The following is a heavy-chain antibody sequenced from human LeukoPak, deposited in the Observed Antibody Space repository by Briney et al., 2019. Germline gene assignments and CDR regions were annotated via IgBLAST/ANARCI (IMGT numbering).Heavy chain of an antibody. CDR3: AKDILGKSYYYGGFQTNFDY. J-gene: IGHJ4*02. V-gene: IGHV4-39*07. CDR2: IYYSGST. CDR1: GGSISSSSYY. D-gene: IGHD3-10*01. Sequence: SETLSLTCTVSGGSISSSSYYWGWIRQPPGKGLEWIGSIYYSGSTYYNPSLKSRVTISVDTSKNQFSLKLSSVTAADTAVYYCAKDILGKSYYYGGFQTNFDYWGQGTLVTVSS.